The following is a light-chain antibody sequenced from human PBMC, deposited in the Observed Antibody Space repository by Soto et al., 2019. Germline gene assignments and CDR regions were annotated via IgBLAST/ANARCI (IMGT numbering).Light chain of an antibody. CDR2: KAS. CDR3: QQAYSTPWT. J-gene: IGKJ1*01. CDR1: QTISSW. Sequence: QMTQSPSTLSGSVGDRVTITCRASQTISSWLAWYQQKPGKAPKLLIYKASTLKSGVPSRFSGSGSGTEFTLTISSLQPDDFATYYCQQAYSTPWTFGQGTKVDIK. V-gene: IGKV1-5*03.